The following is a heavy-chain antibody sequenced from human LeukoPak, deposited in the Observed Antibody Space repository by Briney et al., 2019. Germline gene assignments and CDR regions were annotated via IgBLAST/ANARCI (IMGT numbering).Heavy chain of an antibody. J-gene: IGHJ3*02. CDR2: IIPIFGTA. CDR3: ARDLVEWLQKNHDAFDI. Sequence: VASVKVSCMASGGTFSSYAISWVRQAPGQGLEWMGGIIPIFGTANYAQKFQGRVTITADESTSTAYMELSSLRSEDTAVYYCARDLVEWLQKNHDAFDIWGQGTMVTVSS. D-gene: IGHD5-24*01. V-gene: IGHV1-69*13. CDR1: GGTFSSYA.